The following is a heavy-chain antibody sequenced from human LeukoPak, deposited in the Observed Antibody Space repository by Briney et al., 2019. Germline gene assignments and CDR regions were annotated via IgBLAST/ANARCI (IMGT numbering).Heavy chain of an antibody. CDR2: IYYSGST. CDR3: ARAPYNWNFAWFDP. V-gene: IGHV4-30-4*08. J-gene: IGHJ5*02. D-gene: IGHD1-7*01. Sequence: SQTLSLTCTVSGGSISSGDYYWSWIRQPPGKGLEWIGYIYYSGSTYYNPSLKSRVTISVDTSKNQFSLKLSSVTAADTAVYYCARAPYNWNFAWFDPWGQGTLVTVSS. CDR1: GGSISSGDYY.